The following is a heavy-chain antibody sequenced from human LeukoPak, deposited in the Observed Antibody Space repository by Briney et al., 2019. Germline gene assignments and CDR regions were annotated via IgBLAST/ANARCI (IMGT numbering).Heavy chain of an antibody. J-gene: IGHJ4*02. V-gene: IGHV1-58*02. CDR2: IVVGSGNT. CDR1: GFTFTSSA. Sequence: ASVKVSCKASGFTFTSSAMQWVRQARGQRLEWIGWIVVGSGNTNYAQKFQERVTITRDMSTSTAYMELSSLRSEDTAVYYCAKYVSGYVPPDYWGQGTLVTVSS. D-gene: IGHD5-12*01. CDR3: AKYVSGYVPPDY.